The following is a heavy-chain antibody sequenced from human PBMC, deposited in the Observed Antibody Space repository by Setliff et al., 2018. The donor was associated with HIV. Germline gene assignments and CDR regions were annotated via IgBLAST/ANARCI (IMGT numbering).Heavy chain of an antibody. CDR1: GGPINNFY. J-gene: IGHJ5*02. CDR2: ISTSGST. CDR3: ARRGRDGVLIVFATGFDP. D-gene: IGHD2-8*01. Sequence: PSETLSLTCTVSGGPINNFYWSWIRQPPGKGLEWIGYISTSGSTKYNPSLKSRVTILVDPSNNQFSLRLSSVTAADTAVYYCARRGRDGVLIVFATGFDPWGQGTLVTVSS. V-gene: IGHV4-4*09.